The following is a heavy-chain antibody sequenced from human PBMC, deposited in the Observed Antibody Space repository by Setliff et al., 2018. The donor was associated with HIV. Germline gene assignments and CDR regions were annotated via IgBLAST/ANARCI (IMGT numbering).Heavy chain of an antibody. Sequence: ASVKVSCKASAFTFNIYAIHWVRQAPGQGLEWMGYIDANTGIPTYAQALPGRFVFSLDTSVTTAYLQISSLTAEDTAVYYCARDFLGDPDWSLDYWGQGTLVTVSS. CDR2: IDANTGIP. CDR1: AFTFNIYA. V-gene: IGHV7-4-1*02. CDR3: ARDFLGDPDWSLDY. D-gene: IGHD3-9*01. J-gene: IGHJ4*02.